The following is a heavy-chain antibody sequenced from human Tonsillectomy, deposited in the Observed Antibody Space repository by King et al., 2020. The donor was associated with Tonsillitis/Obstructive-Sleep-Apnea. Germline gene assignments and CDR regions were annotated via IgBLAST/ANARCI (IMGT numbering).Heavy chain of an antibody. D-gene: IGHD2-2*01. CDR2: INPNSGGT. CDR3: ARGGSSVDY. CDR1: GYTFTGYY. V-gene: IGHV1-2*02. Sequence: QLVQSGAEVKKPGASVKVSCKASGYTFTGYYMHWVRQAPGQGPEWMGWINPNSGGTKYAQKFQGRVTMTRDMSISTAYMELSRLRSDDTAVYYCARGGSSVDYWGQGTLVTVSS. J-gene: IGHJ4*02.